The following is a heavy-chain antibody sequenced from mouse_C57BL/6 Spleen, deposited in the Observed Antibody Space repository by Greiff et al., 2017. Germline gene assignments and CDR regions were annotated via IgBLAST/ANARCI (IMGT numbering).Heavy chain of an antibody. CDR1: GYTFTSYW. Sequence: QVHVKQPGTELVKPGASVKLSCKASGYTFTSYWMHWVKQRPGQGLEWIGNINPSNGDTNYNENFTSKATLTVDKSSSTDYMQLSSLTSEDSAVYFCARSRSWFVYWGQGTLVTVSA. J-gene: IGHJ3*01. CDR3: ARSRSWFVY. CDR2: INPSNGDT. V-gene: IGHV1-53*01.